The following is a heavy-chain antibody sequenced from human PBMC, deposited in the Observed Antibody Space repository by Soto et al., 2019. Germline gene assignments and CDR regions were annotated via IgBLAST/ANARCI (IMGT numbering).Heavy chain of an antibody. CDR1: GFGFSSYA. V-gene: IGHV3-23*01. Sequence: PGGSLRLSCAASGFGFSSYAMSWVRQSPGKGLEWVSSISRSGNSTYSADSVRGRFTISRDNSKNTLYLQMYSLRAEDTAVYYCAKDAKILDWLPTSYYYDFWGRGALVTVSS. D-gene: IGHD3-9*01. CDR3: AKDAKILDWLPTSYYYDF. CDR2: ISRSGNST. J-gene: IGHJ4*02.